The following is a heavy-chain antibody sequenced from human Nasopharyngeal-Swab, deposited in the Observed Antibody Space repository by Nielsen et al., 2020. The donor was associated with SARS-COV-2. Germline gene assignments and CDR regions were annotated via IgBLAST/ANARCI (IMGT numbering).Heavy chain of an antibody. J-gene: IGHJ4*02. CDR2: ISYGGGDE. Sequence: GESLKISCEASGFTFSSYPMQWVRRAPGKGLEWVSVISYGGGDEHYADSVKGRFTISRDNAKNSLYLQMNSLRAEDTAVYYCARRKDLFDYWGQGTLVTVSS. CDR1: GFTFSSYP. CDR3: ARRKDLFDY. V-gene: IGHV3-30*04. D-gene: IGHD2-15*01.